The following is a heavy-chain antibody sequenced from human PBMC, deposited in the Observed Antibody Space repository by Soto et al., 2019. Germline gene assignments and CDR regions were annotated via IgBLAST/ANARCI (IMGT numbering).Heavy chain of an antibody. CDR2: INPNSGGT. Sequence: ASVKVSCKASGYTFTGYYMPWVRQAPGQGLEWMGWINPNSGGTNYAQKFQGRVTMTRDTSISTAYMELSSLTSADTAVYYCAKSSPYRLVQTPTGNQYYSPMDVWGQGTTVTVSS. CDR3: AKSSPYRLVQTPTGNQYYSPMDV. J-gene: IGHJ6*02. D-gene: IGHD1-1*01. CDR1: GYTFTGYY. V-gene: IGHV1-2*02.